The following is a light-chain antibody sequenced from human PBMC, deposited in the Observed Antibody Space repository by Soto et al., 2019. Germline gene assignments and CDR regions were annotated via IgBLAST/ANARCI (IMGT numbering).Light chain of an antibody. V-gene: IGKV4-1*01. CDR3: QQYYSTPLA. CDR1: QSVLYSSNNKNY. J-gene: IGKJ1*01. Sequence: DIVMTQSPDSLAVSLGERATINCKSSQSVLYSSNNKNYLAWYQQRPGQPPKLLIYWASTRESGVPDRFSGSGSGTDFALPSSSLQVEDVGVYYCQQYYSTPLAFGQGTKVEIK. CDR2: WAS.